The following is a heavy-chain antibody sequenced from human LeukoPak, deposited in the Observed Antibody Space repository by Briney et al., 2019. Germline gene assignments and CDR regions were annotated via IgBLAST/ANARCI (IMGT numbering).Heavy chain of an antibody. CDR2: TYHTSKWYN. J-gene: IGHJ4*02. D-gene: IGHD6-13*01. V-gene: IGHV6-1*01. CDR1: RDSVSSNSAA. CDR3: ARDLRPGAAGVTSPFDY. Sequence: SQTLSLTCAISRDSVSSNSAAWNWIRQSPSRTLEWLGRTYHTSKWYNDYAVSVKSRITISPDTSKVHFSLQLRSVTPEDTAVYYCARDLRPGAAGVTSPFDYWGQGTLVTVSA.